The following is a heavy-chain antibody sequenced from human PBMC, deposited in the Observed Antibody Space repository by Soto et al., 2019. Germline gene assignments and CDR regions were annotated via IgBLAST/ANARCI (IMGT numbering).Heavy chain of an antibody. CDR3: AKVLYGFTYGKYDY. D-gene: IGHD5-18*01. V-gene: IGHV3-30*18. CDR1: GFTFSSYG. CDR2: ISYDGSNK. Sequence: GGSLRLSCAASGFTFSSYGMHWVRQAPGKGLEWVAVISYDGSNKYYADSVKGRFTISRDNSKNTLYLQMNSLRAEDTAAYYCAKVLYGFTYGKYDYWGQGTLVTVSS. J-gene: IGHJ4*02.